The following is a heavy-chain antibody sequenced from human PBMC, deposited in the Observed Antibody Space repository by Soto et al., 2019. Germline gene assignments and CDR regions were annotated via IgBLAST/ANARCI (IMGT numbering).Heavy chain of an antibody. CDR1: VGTFSTSS. CDR3: ARDVVRSTAGDS. J-gene: IGHJ4*02. CDR2: IIPIFTRT. Sequence: QLQLVQSGTEVKEPGSSVKVSCKASVGTFSTSSFVWVRQGPGQGLEWMGGIIPIFTRTNFAQEFQGRVTFSADESTQTTYLELRSLTSEDTVIYYCARDVVRSTAGDSWGQGTMVTVSS. V-gene: IGHV1-69*01. D-gene: IGHD2-15*01.